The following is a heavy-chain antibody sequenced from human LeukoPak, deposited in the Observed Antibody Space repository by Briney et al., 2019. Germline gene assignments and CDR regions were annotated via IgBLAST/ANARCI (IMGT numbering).Heavy chain of an antibody. CDR1: GFTFSSYG. J-gene: IGHJ3*01. CDR2: IRYGGSNK. CDR3: AKDKSGSYYPDAFDV. Sequence: GGSLRLSCAASGFTFSSYGMHWVRQAPGKGLEWVAFIRYGGSNKDYADSVKGRFTSSRDNFKNTLYLQMNSLRAEDTAVYYCAKDKSGSYYPDAFDVWGQGTMVTVSS. D-gene: IGHD1-26*01. V-gene: IGHV3-30*02.